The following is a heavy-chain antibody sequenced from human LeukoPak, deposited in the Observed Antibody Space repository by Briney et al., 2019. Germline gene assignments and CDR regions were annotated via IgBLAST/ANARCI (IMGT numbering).Heavy chain of an antibody. D-gene: IGHD5-12*01. J-gene: IGHJ5*02. CDR2: ISSSSSTI. CDR3: ARDTDSGYDFWFDP. CDR1: GFTFSSYS. Sequence: GGSLRLSCAASGFTFSSYSMNWVRQAPGKGLEWVSYISSSSSTIYYADSVKGRFTISRDNAKNSLYLQMNSLRAEDTALYHCARDTDSGYDFWFDPWGQGTLVTVSS. V-gene: IGHV3-48*01.